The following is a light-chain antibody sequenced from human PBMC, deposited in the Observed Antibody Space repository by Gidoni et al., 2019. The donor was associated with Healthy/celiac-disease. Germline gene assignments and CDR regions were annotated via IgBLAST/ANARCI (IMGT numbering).Light chain of an antibody. V-gene: IGKV3D-15*01. CDR2: GSS. Sequence: EIVMTQSPATLSVAPGERATLSCRASESVSSNLAWYQQKQGQAPRLLLYGSSTRATGIPARFSGSGSGTEFTLTISSLQSEDFAVYYCQQYNTWPPITFGQGTRLEIK. CDR1: ESVSSN. J-gene: IGKJ5*01. CDR3: QQYNTWPPIT.